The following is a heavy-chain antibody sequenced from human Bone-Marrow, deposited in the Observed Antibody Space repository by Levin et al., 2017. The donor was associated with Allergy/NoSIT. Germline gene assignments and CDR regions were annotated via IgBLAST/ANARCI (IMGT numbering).Heavy chain of an antibody. CDR1: GFTFSSYS. CDR3: ARRGHYGDYVSD. V-gene: IGHV3-48*02. Sequence: ASVKVSCAASGFTFSSYSMNWVRQAPGKGLEWVSYISSSSSSIYYADSVKGRFTISRDNAKNSPYLQMNSLRDEDTAVYYCARRGHYGDYVSDWGQGTLVTVSS. CDR2: ISSSSSSI. D-gene: IGHD4-17*01. J-gene: IGHJ4*02.